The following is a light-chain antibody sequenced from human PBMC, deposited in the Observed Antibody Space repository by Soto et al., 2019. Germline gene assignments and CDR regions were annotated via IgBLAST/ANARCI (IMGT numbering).Light chain of an antibody. J-gene: IGKJ1*01. CDR2: GAS. CDR1: QSVSSSY. CDR3: QQYGSSPWT. V-gene: IGKV3-20*01. Sequence: IMLSQSAGTLSLSPGERATLSCRASQSVSSSYLACYQQKPGQAPRLLIYGASSRATGIPDRFSGSGSGTDFTLTISRLEPEDFAVYYCQQYGSSPWTFGQRTKV.